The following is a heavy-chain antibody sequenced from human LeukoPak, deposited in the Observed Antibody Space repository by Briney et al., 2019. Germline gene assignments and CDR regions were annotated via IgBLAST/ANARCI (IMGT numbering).Heavy chain of an antibody. Sequence: ASVKVSCKASGGTFSSYAISWVRQAPGQGLERMGGIIPIFGTANYAQKFQGRVTITADESTSTAYMELSSLRSEDTAVYYCAREGVATTNFDYYGMDVWGQGTTVTVSS. CDR1: GGTFSSYA. V-gene: IGHV1-69*13. CDR2: IIPIFGTA. J-gene: IGHJ6*02. CDR3: AREGVATTNFDYYGMDV. D-gene: IGHD5-12*01.